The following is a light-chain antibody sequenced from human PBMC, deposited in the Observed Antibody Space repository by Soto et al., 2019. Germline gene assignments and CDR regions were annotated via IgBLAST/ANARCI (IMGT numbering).Light chain of an antibody. Sequence: ELVLTQSPGTLSLSPGDRATLSCRASQSVSSTYLAWYQQRPGQSPRLLIYSSSSRASGIPDRFSGSGSGTDFPLTISRLEPEEFAVYYCQQYRTSPPTWTFGQGTNVQI. V-gene: IGKV3-20*01. CDR1: QSVSSTY. CDR2: SSS. J-gene: IGKJ1*01. CDR3: QQYRTSPPTWT.